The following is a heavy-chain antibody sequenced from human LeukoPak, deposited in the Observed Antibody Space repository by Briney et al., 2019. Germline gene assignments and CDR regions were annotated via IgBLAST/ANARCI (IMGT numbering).Heavy chain of an antibody. Sequence: GGSLRLSCAASGFTFSTYAMHWVRQAPGKGLEWVAVISYDGSSKYYADSVKGRFTISRDNSKNTLYLQMNSLRAEDTAVYYCAKDRIGRAAAMVRGVILRGFALPDYWGQGTLVTVSS. CDR2: ISYDGSSK. CDR1: GFTFSTYA. CDR3: AKDRIGRAAAMVRGVILRGFALPDY. J-gene: IGHJ4*02. D-gene: IGHD3-10*01. V-gene: IGHV3-30*04.